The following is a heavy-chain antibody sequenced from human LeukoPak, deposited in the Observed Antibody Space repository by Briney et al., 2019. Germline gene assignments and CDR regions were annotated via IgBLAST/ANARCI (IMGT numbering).Heavy chain of an antibody. Sequence: SETLSLACTVSGGSISSYYWSWIRQPAGKGLEWIGRIYSSGSTNYNPSLKSRVTMSVDTSKNQFSLKLSSVTAADTAVYYCAGSTVTTYQDAFDIWGQGTMVTVSS. D-gene: IGHD4-17*01. CDR2: IYSSGST. CDR3: AGSTVTTYQDAFDI. V-gene: IGHV4-4*07. CDR1: GGSISSYY. J-gene: IGHJ3*02.